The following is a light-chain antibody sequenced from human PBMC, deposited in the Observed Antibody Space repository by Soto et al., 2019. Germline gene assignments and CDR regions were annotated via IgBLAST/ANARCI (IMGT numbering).Light chain of an antibody. J-gene: IGKJ2*01. Sequence: DSQMTQSPSSLSASVGDRVTITCRASQSISSYLNWYQQQPGKAPKLLIYAASSLQSGVPSRFSGSGSGTDFTLTISSLQPEDFATYYCQQSYSTPRYTFGQGTKLEIK. CDR3: QQSYSTPRYT. CDR1: QSISSY. CDR2: AAS. V-gene: IGKV1-39*01.